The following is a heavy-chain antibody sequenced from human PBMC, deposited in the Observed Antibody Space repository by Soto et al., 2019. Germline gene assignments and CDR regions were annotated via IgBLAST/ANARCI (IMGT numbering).Heavy chain of an antibody. J-gene: IGHJ4*02. CDR2: ISYDGSNK. CDR1: GFTFSSYA. CDR3: ARAENDYDILTGPDY. D-gene: IGHD3-9*01. Sequence: PGGSLRLSCAASGFTFSSYAMHWVRQAPGKGLEWVAVISYDGSNKYYADSVKGRFTISRDNSKNTLYLQMNSMRAEDTAVYYCARAENDYDILTGPDYWGQGTMVTVSS. V-gene: IGHV3-30-3*01.